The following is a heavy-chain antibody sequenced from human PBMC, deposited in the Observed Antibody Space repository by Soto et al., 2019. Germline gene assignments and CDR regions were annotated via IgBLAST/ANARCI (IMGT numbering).Heavy chain of an antibody. Sequence: ASVKVSCKASGGTFSSYAISWVRQAPGQGLEWMGIINPSGGSTSYAQKLQGRVTMTRDTSTSTVYMELSSLRSEDTAVYYCAREYCSGGSCYSRYYGMDVWGQGTTVTVSS. J-gene: IGHJ6*02. V-gene: IGHV1-46*01. CDR3: AREYCSGGSCYSRYYGMDV. CDR2: INPSGGST. CDR1: GGTFSSYA. D-gene: IGHD2-15*01.